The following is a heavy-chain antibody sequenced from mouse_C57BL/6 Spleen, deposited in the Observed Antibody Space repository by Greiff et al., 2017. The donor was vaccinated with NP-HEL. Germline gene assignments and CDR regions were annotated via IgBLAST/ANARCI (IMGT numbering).Heavy chain of an antibody. CDR3: ARSRDDYDEFAY. D-gene: IGHD2-4*01. CDR1: GYAFTNYL. J-gene: IGHJ3*01. CDR2: INPGSGGT. Sequence: QVQLKESGAELVRPGTSVKVSCKASGYAFTNYLIEWVKQRPGQGLEWIGVINPGSGGTNYNEKFKGKATLTADKSSSTAYMQLSSLTSEDSAVYFCARSRDDYDEFAYWGQGTLVTVSA. V-gene: IGHV1-54*01.